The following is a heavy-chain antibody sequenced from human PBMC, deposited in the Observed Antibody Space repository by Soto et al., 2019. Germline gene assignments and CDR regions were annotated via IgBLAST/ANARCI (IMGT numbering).Heavy chain of an antibody. Sequence: PSETLSLTCTVSGDSISSSSYYWGWIRQPPGKGLEWIGSIYYSGTTYYNPSLKSRVTISVDTSKNQFSLKLSSVTAADTAVYYCARRGSTYYDFWSGYYGFDPWGQGTLVTVSS. CDR3: ARRGSTYYDFWSGYYGFDP. V-gene: IGHV4-39*01. CDR1: GDSISSSSYY. J-gene: IGHJ5*02. CDR2: IYYSGTT. D-gene: IGHD3-3*01.